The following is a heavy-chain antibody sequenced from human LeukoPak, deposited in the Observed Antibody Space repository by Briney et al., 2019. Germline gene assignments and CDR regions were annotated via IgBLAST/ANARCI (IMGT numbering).Heavy chain of an antibody. D-gene: IGHD4/OR15-4a*01. Sequence: SVEVSCKASGGTFSSYAISWVRQAPGQGLEWMGGIIPIFGTANYAQKFQGRVTITADKSTSTAYMELSSLRSEDTAVYYCARDQGSYGDFDYWGQGTLVTVSS. CDR1: GGTFSSYA. V-gene: IGHV1-69*06. CDR3: ARDQGSYGDFDY. CDR2: IIPIFGTA. J-gene: IGHJ4*02.